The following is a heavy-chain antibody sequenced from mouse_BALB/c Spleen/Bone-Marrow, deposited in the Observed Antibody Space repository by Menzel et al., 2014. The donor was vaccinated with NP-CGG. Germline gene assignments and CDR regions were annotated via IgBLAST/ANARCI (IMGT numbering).Heavy chain of an antibody. J-gene: IGHJ1*01. CDR1: GFTFXSYG. V-gene: IGHV5-6*02. Sequence: EVNLVESGGDLVKPGGSLELSCAASGFTFXSYGMSWVRQTPDKRLEWVATISSGGSYTYYPDSVKGRFTISRDNAKNTLYLQMSSLKSEDTAMYYCARRGYGNSYWYFDVWGAGTTVTVSS. CDR3: ARRGYGNSYWYFDV. CDR2: ISSGGSYT. D-gene: IGHD2-10*02.